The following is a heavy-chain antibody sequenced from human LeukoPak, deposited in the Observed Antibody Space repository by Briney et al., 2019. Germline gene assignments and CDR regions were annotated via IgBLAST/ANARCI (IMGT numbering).Heavy chain of an antibody. CDR1: GFTFSSYA. Sequence: PGGSLRLSCAASGFTFSSYAMSWVRQAPGKGREWVSAISGSGGSTYYADSVKGRFTISRDNSKNTLYLQMNSLRAEDTAVYYCAKVPNYDFWSGYSNYFDYWGQGTLVTVSS. CDR2: ISGSGGST. J-gene: IGHJ4*02. V-gene: IGHV3-23*01. D-gene: IGHD3-3*01. CDR3: AKVPNYDFWSGYSNYFDY.